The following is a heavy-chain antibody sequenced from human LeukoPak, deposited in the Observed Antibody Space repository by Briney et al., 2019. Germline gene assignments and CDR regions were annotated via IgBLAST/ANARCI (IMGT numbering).Heavy chain of an antibody. CDR2: ISYDGSNK. CDR3: AREGPGKATGGEPPSIDV. V-gene: IGHV3-30*03. CDR1: GFTFSSYG. Sequence: GGSLRLSCAASGFTFSSYGMHWVRQAPGKGLEWVALISYDGSNKFYADSVKGRFTISRDNSKNTLYLQMNSLRDEDSAVYYLAREGPGKATGGEPPSIDVLGQGTTVTVSS. D-gene: IGHD1-14*01. J-gene: IGHJ6*02.